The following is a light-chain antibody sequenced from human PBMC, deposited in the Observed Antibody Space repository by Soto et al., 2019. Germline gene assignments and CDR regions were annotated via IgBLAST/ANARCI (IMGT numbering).Light chain of an antibody. Sequence: EIVLTQSPATLSMSPGERATLSCRASQSVSTYLAWYQQKPGQAPRLLIFDASNRASGIPSRFSGSGSGTNFTLTTSRLEPEGFAVYFCQQRSHWPPLTFGGGTKVEIK. J-gene: IGKJ4*01. CDR1: QSVSTY. CDR3: QQRSHWPPLT. CDR2: DAS. V-gene: IGKV3-11*01.